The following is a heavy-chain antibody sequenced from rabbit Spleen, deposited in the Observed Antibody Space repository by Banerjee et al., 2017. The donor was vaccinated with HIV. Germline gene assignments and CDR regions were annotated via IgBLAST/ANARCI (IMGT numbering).Heavy chain of an antibody. Sequence: QEQLEESAGGLVQPGGSLTLTCTASGFSISSYYMNWVRQAPGKGLEWVACAYAGSSGGTYSATWAKGRFTISKPSSTTVTLQMTSLTAADTATYFCARDTGSSFSSYGMDLWGPGTLVTVS. J-gene: IGHJ6*01. V-gene: IGHV1S45*01. CDR1: GFSISSYYM. CDR2: AYAGSSGGT. CDR3: ARDTGSSFSSYGMDL. D-gene: IGHD8-1*01.